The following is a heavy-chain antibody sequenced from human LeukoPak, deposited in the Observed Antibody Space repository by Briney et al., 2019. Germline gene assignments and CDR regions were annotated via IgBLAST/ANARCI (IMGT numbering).Heavy chain of an antibody. CDR3: ARVGQWLSYYFDY. CDR2: IYSGGST. Sequence: PGGSLRLSCVVSGFTVSTNYVSCVRQAPGKGLEWVSLIYSGGSTYYADSVKGRFIISRDNSKNTLYLQMNSLRAEDTAVYYCARVGQWLSYYFDYWGQGTLVTVSS. V-gene: IGHV3-66*01. J-gene: IGHJ4*02. D-gene: IGHD6-19*01. CDR1: GFTVSTNY.